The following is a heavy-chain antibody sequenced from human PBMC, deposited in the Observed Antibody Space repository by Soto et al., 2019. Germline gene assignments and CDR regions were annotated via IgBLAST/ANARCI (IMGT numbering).Heavy chain of an antibody. CDR2: ISGSGGST. Sequence: EVQLLESGGGLVQPGGSLRLSCAASGFTFSSYAMSWVRQAPGKGLEWVSAISGSGGSTYYADSVKGRFTISRDNSKNTLYLQMNSLRAEDTAVYYCAKEPRHYYYDSSGSYFDYWGQGTPVTVSS. J-gene: IGHJ4*02. CDR1: GFTFSSYA. CDR3: AKEPRHYYYDSSGSYFDY. D-gene: IGHD3-22*01. V-gene: IGHV3-23*01.